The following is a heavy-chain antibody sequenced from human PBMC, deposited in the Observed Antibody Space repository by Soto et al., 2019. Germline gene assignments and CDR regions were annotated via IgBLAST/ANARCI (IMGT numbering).Heavy chain of an antibody. CDR3: ARHGGGYDLWSGRYYYGMDV. CDR1: GGSISSSSYY. Sequence: PSETLSLTCTVSGGSISSSSYYWGWIRQTPGKGLEWIGSIYYSGSTYYNPSLKSRVTISVDTPKNQFSLKLSSVTAADTAVYYCARHGGGYDLWSGRYYYGMDVWGQGTTVTVSS. CDR2: IYYSGST. J-gene: IGHJ6*02. V-gene: IGHV4-39*01. D-gene: IGHD3-3*01.